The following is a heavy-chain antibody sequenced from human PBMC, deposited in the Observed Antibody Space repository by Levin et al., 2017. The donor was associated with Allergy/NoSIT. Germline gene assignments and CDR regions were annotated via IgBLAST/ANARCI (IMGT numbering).Heavy chain of an antibody. J-gene: IGHJ4*02. D-gene: IGHD2-2*01. CDR2: IRSKAYGEGP. V-gene: IGHV3-49*04. CDR1: GFSFGDYA. CDR3: TRDDHRYCSSASCSPDY. Sequence: QTLSLTCTASGFSFGDYAMSWVRQAPGKGLECVAFIRSKAYGEGPEYAASVKGRFTISRDDSTSMAYLQMNILKTEDTAVYYCTRDDHRYCSSASCSPDYWGQGTLVTVSS.